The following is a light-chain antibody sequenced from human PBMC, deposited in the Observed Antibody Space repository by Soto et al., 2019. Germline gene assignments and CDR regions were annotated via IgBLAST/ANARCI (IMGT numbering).Light chain of an antibody. CDR3: SSWDDNLAAVV. J-gene: IGLJ1*01. CDR1: SSNIGSNT. CDR2: TND. Sequence: QSVLTQPPSASGTPGQRVTISCSGSSSNIGSNTVNWYQQLPETAPKLLIYTNDQRPSGVPDRFSGSRSGTSASLAISGLQFEDEADYHCSSWDDNLAAVVFGAGTKVTV. V-gene: IGLV1-44*01.